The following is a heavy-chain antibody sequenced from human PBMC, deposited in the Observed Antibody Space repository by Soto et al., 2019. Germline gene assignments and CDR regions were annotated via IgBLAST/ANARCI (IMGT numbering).Heavy chain of an antibody. CDR2: ISGNGRGT. V-gene: IGHV3-23*01. CDR1: GFSFSTYP. CDR3: CVIKRRDQYSTSGYWFDP. Sequence: PGGSLRLSCATSGFSFSTYPMSWVRQAPGKGLEWVTAISGNGRGTSYADSVKGRFTILRDNSKNTLYLQMNSLRAEDTAVYYCCVIKRRDQYSTSGYWFDPWGPGTLVTVSS. D-gene: IGHD4-4*01. J-gene: IGHJ5*02.